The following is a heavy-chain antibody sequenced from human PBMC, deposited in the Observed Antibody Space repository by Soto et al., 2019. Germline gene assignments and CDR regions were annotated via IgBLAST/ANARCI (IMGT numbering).Heavy chain of an antibody. D-gene: IGHD4-17*01. Sequence: EVQLVESGGGLVKPGGSLRLSCAASGFTFSYYTMNWVRQAPGKGLEWVSSISASSSHKYSADSVRGRFTFSRDNANNSLYLQLNNLRAEDTGVYYCARLRSDAFDIWGQGKLVTVSS. CDR1: GFTFSYYT. V-gene: IGHV3-21*01. CDR2: ISASSSHK. CDR3: ARLRSDAFDI. J-gene: IGHJ3*02.